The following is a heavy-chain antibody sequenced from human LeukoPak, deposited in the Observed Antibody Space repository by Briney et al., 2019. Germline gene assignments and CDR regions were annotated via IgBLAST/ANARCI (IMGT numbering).Heavy chain of an antibody. J-gene: IGHJ4*02. Sequence: ASVNVSCKASGYTFTSYGISWVRQAPGQGLEWMGWISAYNGNTNYAQKLQGRVTMTTDTSTSTAYMELRSLRSDDTAVYYCARASGRSWYIDYFDYWGQGTLVTVSS. CDR3: ARASGRSWYIDYFDY. CDR2: ISAYNGNT. CDR1: GYTFTSYG. D-gene: IGHD6-13*01. V-gene: IGHV1-18*01.